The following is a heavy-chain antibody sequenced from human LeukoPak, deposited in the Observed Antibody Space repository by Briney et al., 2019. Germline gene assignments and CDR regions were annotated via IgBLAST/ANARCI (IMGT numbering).Heavy chain of an antibody. CDR1: GFIFSSNW. D-gene: IGHD5-24*01. J-gene: IGHJ5*02. Sequence: GGSLRLSCAAPGFIFSSNWMGWVRQAPGKGLEWVAHIKRDGSQKYYLDSVKGRFTISRDNAKNSLYLQMNSLRVEDTAVYYCVKQFVDIWGQGTLVTVSP. V-gene: IGHV3-7*01. CDR2: IKRDGSQK. CDR3: VKQFVDI.